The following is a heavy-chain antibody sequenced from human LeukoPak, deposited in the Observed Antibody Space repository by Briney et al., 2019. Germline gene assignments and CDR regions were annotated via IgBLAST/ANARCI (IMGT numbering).Heavy chain of an antibody. J-gene: IGHJ4*02. D-gene: IGHD2-2*01. Sequence: PSETLSLTCSVYGGSFSAFYWNWIRQPPGKGLEWVGEVNHSGSTYYNPSHKSRVTFSVDTSKKQFSPKLTSVTAADTAVYYCARAAYCSSTNCYGFDYWGQGTLVTVSS. V-gene: IGHV4-34*01. CDR2: VNHSGST. CDR1: GGSFSAFY. CDR3: ARAAYCSSTNCYGFDY.